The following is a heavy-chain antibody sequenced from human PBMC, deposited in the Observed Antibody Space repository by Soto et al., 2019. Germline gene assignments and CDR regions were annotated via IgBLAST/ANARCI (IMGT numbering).Heavy chain of an antibody. J-gene: IGHJ6*02. D-gene: IGHD1-26*01. CDR3: ARNVRSNYGMDV. V-gene: IGHV4-4*07. CDR1: CGSISSYY. Sequence: PSETLSLTCTFSCGSISSYYWSWIRQPAGKGLEWIGRIYTSGNTNYNPSLKSRVTMSVDTSKNQFSLRVSSVTAADTAVYYCARNVRSNYGMDVWGQGTTVTVS. CDR2: IYTSGNT.